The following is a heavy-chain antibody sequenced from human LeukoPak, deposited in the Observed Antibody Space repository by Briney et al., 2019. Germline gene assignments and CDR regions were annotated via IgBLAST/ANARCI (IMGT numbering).Heavy chain of an antibody. CDR2: ISSCGNTE. Sequence: GGSLRLSCTASGFSLTNYEMNWVRQPPGKGLERVSHISSCGNTEYYADSVRGRFTMARDNAKNSLFLQMNSLRAEDTAIYYCARDTVNGPFVISLDYWGQGALVTASS. CDR3: ARDTVNGPFVISLDY. V-gene: IGHV3-48*03. CDR1: GFSLTNYE. D-gene: IGHD2-8*01. J-gene: IGHJ4*02.